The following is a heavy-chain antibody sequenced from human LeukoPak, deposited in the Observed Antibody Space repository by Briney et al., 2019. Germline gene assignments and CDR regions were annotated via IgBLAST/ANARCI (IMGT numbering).Heavy chain of an antibody. CDR1: GFTFSSYG. Sequence: GGSLRLSCAASGFTFSSYGMHWVRQAPGKGLEWVAFIRYDGTNKYYADSVKGRFTISRDNSKNTLYLQMNSLRAEDTAVYYCAKDRSGSYSQGLDYWGQGTLVTVSS. CDR3: AKDRSGSYSQGLDY. CDR2: IRYDGTNK. D-gene: IGHD1-26*01. J-gene: IGHJ4*02. V-gene: IGHV3-30*02.